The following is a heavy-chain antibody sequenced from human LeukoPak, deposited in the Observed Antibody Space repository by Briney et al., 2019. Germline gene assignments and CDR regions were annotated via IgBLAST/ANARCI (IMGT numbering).Heavy chain of an antibody. J-gene: IGHJ5*02. CDR3: AREWRDYYDSSGYLT. CDR2: ISYDGSNK. CDR1: GFTFSSYA. V-gene: IGHV3-30-3*01. Sequence: GGSLRLSCAASGFTFSSYAMHWVRQAPGKGLEWVAVISYDGSNKYYADSVKGRFTISRDNSKNTLYLQMNSLRAEDTAVYYCAREWRDYYDSSGYLTWGQGTLVTVSS. D-gene: IGHD3-22*01.